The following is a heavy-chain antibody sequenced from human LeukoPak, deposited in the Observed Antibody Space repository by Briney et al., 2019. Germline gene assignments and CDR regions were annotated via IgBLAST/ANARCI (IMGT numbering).Heavy chain of an antibody. Sequence: GGSLRLSCAASGFTFSSYSMNWVRQAPGKGLEWVSSISSSSSYIYYADSVKGRFTTSRDNAKNSLYLQMNSLRAEDTAVYYCARDHDSSSWYTYYYMDVWGKGTTVTVSS. J-gene: IGHJ6*03. CDR2: ISSSSSYI. V-gene: IGHV3-21*01. D-gene: IGHD6-13*01. CDR1: GFTFSSYS. CDR3: ARDHDSSSWYTYYYMDV.